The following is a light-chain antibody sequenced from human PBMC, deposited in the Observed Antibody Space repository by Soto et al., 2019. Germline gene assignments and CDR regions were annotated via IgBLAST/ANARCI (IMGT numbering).Light chain of an antibody. V-gene: IGLV1-40*01. CDR3: QSFDTSLSEVV. Sequence: QSVLTQPPSVSGAPGQRVTISCTGSSSNIGAGYHVHWYQQLPGTAPKLLIYGSTNRPSGVPDRFSGSKSGTSASLAIRGLQGEDEADYYCQSFDTSLSEVVFGGGTKLTVL. J-gene: IGLJ2*01. CDR1: SSNIGAGYH. CDR2: GST.